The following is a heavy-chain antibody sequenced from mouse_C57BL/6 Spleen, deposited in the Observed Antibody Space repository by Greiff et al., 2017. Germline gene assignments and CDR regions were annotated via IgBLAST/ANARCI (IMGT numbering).Heavy chain of an antibody. Sequence: VQLQQSGAELVKPGASVKISCKASGYAFSSYWMNWVKQRPGKGLEWIGQIYPGDGDTNYNGKFKGKATLTADKSSSTAYMQLSSLTSEDSAVYFCARGDLLWSLDYWGQGTSVTVSS. CDR3: ARGDLLWSLDY. V-gene: IGHV1-80*01. CDR1: GYAFSSYW. CDR2: IYPGDGDT. J-gene: IGHJ4*01. D-gene: IGHD2-1*01.